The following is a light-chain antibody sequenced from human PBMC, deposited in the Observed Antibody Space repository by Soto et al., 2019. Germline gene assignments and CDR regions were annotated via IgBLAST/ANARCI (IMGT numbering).Light chain of an antibody. V-gene: IGKV3-15*01. CDR2: GAS. CDR3: QQFNYWHTWT. J-gene: IGKJ1*01. Sequence: DIVMTQSPATLSVAPGERVTFSCRASQGVSRNLAWYQHKPGQAPRLLIYGASTRASGVPARFSGSGFGADFTLTISGLKSEDVANYYCQQFNYWHTWTFGQGTKVDIK. CDR1: QGVSRN.